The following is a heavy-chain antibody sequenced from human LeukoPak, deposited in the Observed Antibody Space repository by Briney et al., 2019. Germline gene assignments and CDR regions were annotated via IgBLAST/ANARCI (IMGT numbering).Heavy chain of an antibody. V-gene: IGHV3-13*01. Sequence: EPGRSLRLSCAASGFTFSSYDMHWVRQATGKGLEWVSAIGTAGDTYYPGSVKGRFTISRENAKNSLYLQMSSLRAGDTAVYYCARAPRIAAAGTLMDIWGQGTTVTVSS. CDR2: IGTAGDT. CDR1: GFTFSSYD. J-gene: IGHJ6*02. CDR3: ARAPRIAAAGTLMDI. D-gene: IGHD6-13*01.